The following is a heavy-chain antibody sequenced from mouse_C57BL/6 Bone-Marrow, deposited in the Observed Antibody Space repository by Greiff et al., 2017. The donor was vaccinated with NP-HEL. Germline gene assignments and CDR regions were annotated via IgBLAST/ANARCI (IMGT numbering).Heavy chain of an antibody. Sequence: VQLQQSGAELVKPGASVKMSCKASGYTFTTYPIEWMKQNHGKSLEWIGNFHPYNDDTKYNEKFKGKATLTVEKSSSTVYLELSRLTSDDSAVYYCARGHYGSSYRYWYCDVWGTGTTVTVSS. CDR1: GYTFTTYP. CDR3: ARGHYGSSYRYWYCDV. V-gene: IGHV1-47*01. D-gene: IGHD1-1*01. CDR2: FHPYNDDT. J-gene: IGHJ1*03.